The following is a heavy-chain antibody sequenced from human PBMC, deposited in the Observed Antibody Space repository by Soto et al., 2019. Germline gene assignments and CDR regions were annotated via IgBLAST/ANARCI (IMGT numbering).Heavy chain of an antibody. CDR2: LKSRVDGGAT. Sequence: EAQLVESGGGLAKPGGSLRLSCAASGFSFSHAWMNWVRQAPGKGLEWVGRLKSRVDGGATDFAAPLKGRFTGSRDDAVNPVYLQMNSLKTEDTATYYCTATAAPGVDVWGPGTTVIVSS. D-gene: IGHD7-27*01. V-gene: IGHV3-15*07. CDR3: TATAAPGVDV. J-gene: IGHJ6*02. CDR1: GFSFSHAW.